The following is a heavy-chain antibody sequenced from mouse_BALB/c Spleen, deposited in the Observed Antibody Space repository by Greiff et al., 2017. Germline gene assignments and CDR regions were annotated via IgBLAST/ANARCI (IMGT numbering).Heavy chain of an antibody. V-gene: IGHV2-2*02. Sequence: QVQLKESGPGLVQPSQSLSITCTVSGFSLTSYGVHWVRQSPGKGLEWLGVIWSGGSTDYNAAFISRLSISKDNSKSQVFFKMNSLQANDTAIYYCARNYDGYYGAMDYWGQGTSVTVSS. CDR3: ARNYDGYYGAMDY. CDR1: GFSLTSYG. J-gene: IGHJ4*01. CDR2: IWSGGST. D-gene: IGHD2-3*01.